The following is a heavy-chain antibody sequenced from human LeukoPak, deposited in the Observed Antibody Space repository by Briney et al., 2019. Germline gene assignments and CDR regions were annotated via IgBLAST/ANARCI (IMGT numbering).Heavy chain of an antibody. CDR2: LNPDSAGT. D-gene: IGHD3-22*01. CDR3: TSDTYYYDSTGLGHWFDP. J-gene: IGHJ5*02. Sequence: GASVKVSCKASGCTFTSYGISWVRQAPGQGLEWMGWLNPDSAGTNYAQKFQGRVTMTWDTSISTAYMELSSLRSDDTAVYYCTSDTYYYDSTGLGHWFDPWGQGTLVTVSS. CDR1: GCTFTSYG. V-gene: IGHV1-2*02.